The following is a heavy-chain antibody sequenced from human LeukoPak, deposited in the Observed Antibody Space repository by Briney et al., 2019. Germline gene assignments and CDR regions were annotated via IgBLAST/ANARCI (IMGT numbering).Heavy chain of an antibody. V-gene: IGHV3-15*01. D-gene: IGHD3-16*01. Sequence: GGSLRLSGVAWGFIFVKAWWSWVGQAPGKGREGVGGIKDKGDGGTTDYAAAVKDRFTISRDDSTNTLYLQMNSLRTEDTAVYYCTTGIRSKGDFTRFDPWGQGTLVTVSS. J-gene: IGHJ5*02. CDR2: IKDKGDGGTT. CDR1: GFIFVKAW. CDR3: TTGIRSKGDFTRFDP.